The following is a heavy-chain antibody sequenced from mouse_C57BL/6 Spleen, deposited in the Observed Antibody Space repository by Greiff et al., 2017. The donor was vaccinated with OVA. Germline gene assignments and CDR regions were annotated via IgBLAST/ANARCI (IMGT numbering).Heavy chain of an antibody. V-gene: IGHV5-17*01. J-gene: IGHJ2*01. CDR1: GFTFSDYG. D-gene: IGHD1-1*01. Sequence: EVKVEESGGGLVKPGGSLKLSCAASGFTFSDYGMHWVRQAPEKGLEWVAYISSGSSTIYYADTVKGRFTISRDNAKNTLFLQMTSLRSEDTAMYYCARYYYGSSGGYFDYWGQGTTLTVSS. CDR3: ARYYYGSSGGYFDY. CDR2: ISSGSSTI.